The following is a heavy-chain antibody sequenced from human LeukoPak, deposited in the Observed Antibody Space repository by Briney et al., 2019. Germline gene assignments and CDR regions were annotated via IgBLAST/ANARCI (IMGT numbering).Heavy chain of an antibody. CDR3: ASIEDYYDSSGYHLRGAFDI. CDR1: GYNFTGNY. CDR2: INPNSGGT. J-gene: IGHJ3*02. Sequence: GASVKVSCKASGYNFTGNYMHWVRQAPGQGLEWMGWINPNSGGTNYAQKFQGRVTMTRDTSISTAYMELSRLRSDDTAVYYCASIEDYYDSSGYHLRGAFDIWGQGTMVTVSS. D-gene: IGHD3-22*01. V-gene: IGHV1-2*02.